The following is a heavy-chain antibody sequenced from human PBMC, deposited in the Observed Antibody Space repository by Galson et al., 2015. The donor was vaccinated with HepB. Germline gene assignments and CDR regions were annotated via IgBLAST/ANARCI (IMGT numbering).Heavy chain of an antibody. D-gene: IGHD2-2*01. CDR2: ISSSSSTI. J-gene: IGHJ5*02. V-gene: IGHV3-48*02. CDR1: GFTFSSYS. Sequence: SLRLSCAASGFTFSSYSMNWVRQAPGKGLEWVSYISSSSSTIYYADSVKGRFTISRDNAKNSLYLQMNSLRDEDTAVYYCASHREYQHFYNWFDPWGQGTLVTVSS. CDR3: ASHREYQHFYNWFDP.